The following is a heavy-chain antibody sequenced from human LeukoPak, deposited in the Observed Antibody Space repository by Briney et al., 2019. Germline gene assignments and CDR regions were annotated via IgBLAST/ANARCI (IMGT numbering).Heavy chain of an antibody. CDR3: ARGRSRIAAAGTWFDP. V-gene: IGHV4-61*02. CDR2: IYTSGST. Sequence: SETLSLTCTVSGGSISSGSYYWSWIRQPAGKGLEWIGRIYTSGSTNYNPSLKSRVTISVDTSKNQFSLKLSSVTAADTAVYYCARGRSRIAAAGTWFDPWAREPWSPSPQ. CDR1: GGSISSGSYY. D-gene: IGHD6-13*01. J-gene: IGHJ5*02.